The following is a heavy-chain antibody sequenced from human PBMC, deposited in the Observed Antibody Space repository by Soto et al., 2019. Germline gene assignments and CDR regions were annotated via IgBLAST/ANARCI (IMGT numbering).Heavy chain of an antibody. D-gene: IGHD4-17*01. J-gene: IGHJ4*02. Sequence: QLQLQESGPGLVKPSETLSLTCSVSGDSISSSSYYWGWIRQPPGKGLGWIGTINYSGSTYYNPSLKSQVTISEDTSKNQFSPKVSSVTAADTAVYYCASLYGDYVPYWGQGILVSVSS. CDR3: ASLYGDYVPY. CDR1: GDSISSSSYY. CDR2: INYSGST. V-gene: IGHV4-39*01.